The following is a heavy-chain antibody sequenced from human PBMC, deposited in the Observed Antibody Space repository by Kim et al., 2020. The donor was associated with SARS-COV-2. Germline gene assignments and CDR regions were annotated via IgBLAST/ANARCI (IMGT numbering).Heavy chain of an antibody. J-gene: IGHJ5*02. CDR1: GYTFTGYY. V-gene: IGHV1-2*02. CDR3: ARALKTGIKTPFGP. Sequence: ASVKVSCKASGYTFTGYYMHWVRQAPGQGLEWMGWINPNSGGTNYAQKFQGRVTMTRDTSISTAYMELSRLRSDDTAVYYCARALKTGIKTPFGPWGQGTLVTVSS. CDR2: INPNSGGT. D-gene: IGHD1-1*01.